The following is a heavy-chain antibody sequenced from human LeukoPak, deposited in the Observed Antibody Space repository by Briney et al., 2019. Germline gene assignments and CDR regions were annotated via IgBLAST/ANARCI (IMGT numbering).Heavy chain of an antibody. D-gene: IGHD3-10*01. CDR3: AKGGGLVRRADNWFDP. Sequence: GASVKLSCKASGYTFSDNGISWVRQAPGQGLEWMGWISAYNRNTNYSPKLQGRVTLTRDTSTSTAYMDLRSLTPDDTAIYYCAKGGGLVRRADNWFDPWGQGTLVTVSS. V-gene: IGHV1-18*04. CDR1: GYTFSDNG. J-gene: IGHJ5*02. CDR2: ISAYNRNT.